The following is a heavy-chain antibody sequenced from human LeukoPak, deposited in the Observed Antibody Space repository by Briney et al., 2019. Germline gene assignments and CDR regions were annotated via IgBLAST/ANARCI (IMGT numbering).Heavy chain of an antibody. J-gene: IGHJ6*03. D-gene: IGHD4-17*01. V-gene: IGHV3-30*02. CDR2: VRYDGSDK. Sequence: GGSLRLSCAASGFTFSTYGMHWVRQAPGKGLEWVAFVRYDGSDKYYVDSVKGRFTISRDNSRNTLYLQMNSLRAEDTAVYYCAKGAGYGDLGYFYYMDVWGKGTAVTVSS. CDR3: AKGAGYGDLGYFYYMDV. CDR1: GFTFSTYG.